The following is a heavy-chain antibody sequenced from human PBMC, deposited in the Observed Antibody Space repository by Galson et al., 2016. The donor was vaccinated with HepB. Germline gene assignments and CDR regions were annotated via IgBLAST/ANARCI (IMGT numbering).Heavy chain of an antibody. Sequence: SVKVSCKASGVTFSSDGITWVRQAPGQGLEWMGGIIPMSGTANYALKFQGRVTITADESTTTAYMELISLRSEDTAVYYCARMDRVGSRDYTSGLTSYYYAMDIWGQGTTVYVSS. CDR1: GVTFSSDG. CDR2: IIPMSGTA. J-gene: IGHJ6*02. CDR3: ARMDRVGSRDYTSGLTSYYYAMDI. D-gene: IGHD4-11*01. V-gene: IGHV1-69*13.